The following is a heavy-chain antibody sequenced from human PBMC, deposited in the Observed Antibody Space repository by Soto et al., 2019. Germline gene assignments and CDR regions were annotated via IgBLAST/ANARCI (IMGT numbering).Heavy chain of an antibody. J-gene: IGHJ6*02. V-gene: IGHV5-51*01. D-gene: IGHD6-6*01. CDR1: AYIFTRNW. Sequence: GESLKISCKGSAYIFTRNWIGWVRQMPGKGLEWMGIIYPGDSDTRYSPSFQGQVTMSADRSISTAYLQWSSLKASDAGIYYCARLLGSSSLYFYGLDVWGQGPTVTVSS. CDR2: IYPGDSDT. CDR3: ARLLGSSSLYFYGLDV.